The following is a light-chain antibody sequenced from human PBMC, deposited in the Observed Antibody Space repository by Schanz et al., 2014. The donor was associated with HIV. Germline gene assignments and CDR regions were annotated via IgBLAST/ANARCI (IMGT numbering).Light chain of an antibody. V-gene: IGLV2-8*01. CDR3: SSYTDNDTPHVV. CDR2: EVS. Sequence: QSALTQPPSASGSPGQSVTISCTGTSSDVGAYNYVSWYQQHPGKAPKLMIYEVSKRPSGVPDRFSGSKTGNTASLTISGLQAEEEADYYCSSYTDNDTPHVVFGGGTKLPVL. CDR1: SSDVGAYNY. J-gene: IGLJ2*01.